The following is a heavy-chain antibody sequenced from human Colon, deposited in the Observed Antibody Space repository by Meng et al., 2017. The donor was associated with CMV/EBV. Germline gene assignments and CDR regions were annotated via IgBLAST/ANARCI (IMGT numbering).Heavy chain of an antibody. Sequence: SETLSLTCSVSSDSVRTSTYYWAWIRQAPGKRLEWIGNIYYNGRTNYNPSLKSRVTISMGTSKNHFSLRLSSVTAADTAIYYCAREGAGTYNHYYFGMDVWGQGTTVTVSS. D-gene: IGHD1-14*01. CDR2: IYYNGRT. CDR3: AREGAGTYNHYYFGMDV. J-gene: IGHJ6*02. CDR1: SDSVRTSTYY. V-gene: IGHV4-39*07.